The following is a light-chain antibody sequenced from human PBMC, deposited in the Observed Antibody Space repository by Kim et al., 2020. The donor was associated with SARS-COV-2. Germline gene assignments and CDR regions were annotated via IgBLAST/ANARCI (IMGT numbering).Light chain of an antibody. CDR1: QSVYSCY. Sequence: EVVLTQSPGTLSLSPGERATLSCRASQSVYSCYFGWYQQKPGQAPRLLIYGASNRATGIPDRFSGSGSGTDFSLTISRLEPEDFAVYYCQQYTESSFTFGQGTKLEIK. CDR3: QQYTESSFT. V-gene: IGKV3-20*01. CDR2: GAS. J-gene: IGKJ2*01.